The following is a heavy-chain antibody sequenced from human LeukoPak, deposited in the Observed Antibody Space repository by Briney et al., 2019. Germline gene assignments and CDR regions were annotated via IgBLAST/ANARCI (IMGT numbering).Heavy chain of an antibody. V-gene: IGHV3-21*01. CDR2: ISTSSTYI. CDR1: GFTFNTYS. Sequence: GGSLRLSCAASGFTFNTYSMIWVRQAPGKGLEWVSSISTSSTYIDYADSVKGRFTISRDNSKNTLYLQMSSLRAEDTAVYYCARDLPFDYWGQGTLVTVSS. CDR3: ARDLPFDY. J-gene: IGHJ4*02.